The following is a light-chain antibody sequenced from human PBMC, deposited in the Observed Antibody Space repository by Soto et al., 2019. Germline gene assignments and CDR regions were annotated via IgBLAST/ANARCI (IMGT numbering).Light chain of an antibody. J-gene: IGKJ1*01. V-gene: IGKV1-27*01. CDR3: QKFARAPT. CDR1: QGISDS. CDR2: AAS. Sequence: DIQLTQSPSSLSASVGDRVTITCRASQGISDSLAWYQQKPGKVPKLLIYAASTLQPGVPSRFSGSVSGTDFTLTISSLQPEDVATYYCQKFARAPTFGPGTKVET.